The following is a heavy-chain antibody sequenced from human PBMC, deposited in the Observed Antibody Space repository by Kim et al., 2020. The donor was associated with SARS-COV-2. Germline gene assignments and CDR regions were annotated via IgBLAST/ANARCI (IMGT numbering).Heavy chain of an antibody. CDR3: ARDSSYGSGSYFNFDS. Sequence: SVKGRFTISRDTSKNTLYLQMNSLRAAEAAVYYCARDSSYGSGSYFNFDSWGQGTLVTASS. V-gene: IGHV3-30*07. D-gene: IGHD3-10*01. J-gene: IGHJ4*02.